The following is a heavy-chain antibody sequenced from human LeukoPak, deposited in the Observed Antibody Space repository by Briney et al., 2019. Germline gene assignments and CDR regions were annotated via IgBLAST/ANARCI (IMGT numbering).Heavy chain of an antibody. CDR2: IYISGST. V-gene: IGHV4-4*07. CDR1: GASINIHY. Sequence: SDTLSLTCTVSGASINIHYWSWIRQPAGKGLEGIGRIYISGSTNYNSSLQSRVTISVDTSKNQFSLKLSSVTAADTAVYYCARVDPDSSSTLEVFDYWGQGTLVTVSS. J-gene: IGHJ4*02. CDR3: ARVDPDSSSTLEVFDY. D-gene: IGHD6-6*01.